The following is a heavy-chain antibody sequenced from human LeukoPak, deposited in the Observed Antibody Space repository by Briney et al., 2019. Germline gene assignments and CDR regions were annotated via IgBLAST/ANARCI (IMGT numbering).Heavy chain of an antibody. J-gene: IGHJ5*02. V-gene: IGHV4-59*12. Sequence: SETLSLTCTVSGGSISSYYWSWIRQPPGKGLEWIGYIYYSGSTYYNPSLKSRVTISVDTSKNQFSLKLSSVTAADTAVYYCARDGVGSNYAEYNWFDPWGQGTLVTVSS. CDR3: ARDGVGSNYAEYNWFDP. CDR2: IYYSGST. CDR1: GGSISSYY. D-gene: IGHD4-11*01.